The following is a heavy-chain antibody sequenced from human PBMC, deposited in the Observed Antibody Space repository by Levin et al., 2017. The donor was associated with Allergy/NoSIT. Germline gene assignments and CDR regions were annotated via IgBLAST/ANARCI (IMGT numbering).Heavy chain of an antibody. D-gene: IGHD6-19*01. J-gene: IGHJ6*02. Sequence: GGSLRLSCAASGFTFSSYGMHWVRQAPGKGLEWVAVISYDGSNKYYADSVKGRFTISRDNSKNTLYLQMNSLRAEDTAVYYCAKGAVLSSGWTGGYYYGMDVWGQGTTVTVSS. CDR2: ISYDGSNK. V-gene: IGHV3-30*18. CDR1: GFTFSSYG. CDR3: AKGAVLSSGWTGGYYYGMDV.